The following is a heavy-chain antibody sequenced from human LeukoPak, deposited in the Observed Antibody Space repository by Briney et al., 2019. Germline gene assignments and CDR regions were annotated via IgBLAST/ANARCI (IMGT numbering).Heavy chain of an antibody. J-gene: IGHJ5*02. Sequence: SETLSLTCTVSGGSISSYCWSWVRQPPGKGMEWIGYMFTSGSTDYNPSLKSRVTMSVDTSKNQLSMELRFLTAADTAVYYCATSHDVKTAPYDLWGQGTLVTVSS. CDR3: ATSHDVKTAPYDL. D-gene: IGHD2-21*01. CDR2: MFTSGST. CDR1: GGSISSYC. V-gene: IGHV4-4*09.